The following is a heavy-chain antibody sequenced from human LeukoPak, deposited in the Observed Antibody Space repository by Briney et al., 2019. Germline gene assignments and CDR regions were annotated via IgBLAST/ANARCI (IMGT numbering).Heavy chain of an antibody. CDR3: ARYLIDFWSGCMDV. D-gene: IGHD3-3*01. J-gene: IGHJ6*02. CDR2: ISSSSSYI. Sequence: GGSLRLSCATSGFTFRTHSMNWVRQAPGKGLEWVSSISSSSSYIYYADSVKGRFTISRDNAKNSLYLQMNSLRAEDTAVYYCARYLIDFWSGCMDVWGQGTTVTVSS. CDR1: GFTFRTHS. V-gene: IGHV3-21*01.